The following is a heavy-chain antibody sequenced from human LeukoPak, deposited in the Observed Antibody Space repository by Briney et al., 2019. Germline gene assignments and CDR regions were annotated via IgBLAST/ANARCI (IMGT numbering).Heavy chain of an antibody. D-gene: IGHD2-15*01. CDR3: ARVNDVAVVAAAAPHFEH. CDR1: GYTFISYG. J-gene: IGHJ4*02. V-gene: IGHV1-18*01. Sequence: GASVKVSCKPSGYTFISYGISWVRQAPGQALEWVGWISAYKGDTDYAQKFQGRVAMTTDTSTNTVYMELRSLTSDDTAVYYCARVNDVAVVAAAAPHFEHWGQGTLVTVSS. CDR2: ISAYKGDT.